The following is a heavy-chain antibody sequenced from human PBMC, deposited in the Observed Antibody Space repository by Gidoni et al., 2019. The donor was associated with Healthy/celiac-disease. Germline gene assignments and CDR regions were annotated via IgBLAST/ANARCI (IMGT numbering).Heavy chain of an antibody. V-gene: IGHV1-69*06. CDR2: IIPIFGTA. Sequence: QVQLVQSGAAVKKPGSSVKVSCKASGGTFSSYAISWVRQAPGQGLEWMGGIIPIFGTANYAQKFQGRVTITADKSTSTAYMELSSLRSEDTAVYYCARVVWELPTSIYYYYGMDVWGQGTTVTVSS. D-gene: IGHD1-26*01. CDR1: GGTFSSYA. CDR3: ARVVWELPTSIYYYYGMDV. J-gene: IGHJ6*02.